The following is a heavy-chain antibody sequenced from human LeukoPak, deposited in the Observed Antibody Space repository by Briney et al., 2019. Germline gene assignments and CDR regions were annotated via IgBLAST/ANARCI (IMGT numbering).Heavy chain of an antibody. J-gene: IGHJ4*02. V-gene: IGHV3-7*01. CDR2: IKEGGSEK. D-gene: IGHD3-22*01. CDR1: GFTFSNYW. CDR3: ARVDSAEKRDFDY. Sequence: GGSLRLSCAASGFTFSNYWMTWVRQAPGKGLEWVANIKEGGSEKYYVDSEKGRFTISRDNAKNSAFLQMNSLRAEDTAVYYCARVDSAEKRDFDYWGQGTLVTVSS.